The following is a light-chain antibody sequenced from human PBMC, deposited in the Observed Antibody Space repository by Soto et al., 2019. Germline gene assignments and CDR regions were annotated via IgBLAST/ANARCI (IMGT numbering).Light chain of an antibody. CDR2: DVS. V-gene: IGLV2-11*01. CDR1: SSDVGGYNY. J-gene: IGLJ1*01. CDR3: CSYAGSYTYV. Sequence: QSVLTQPRSVSGSPRQAVTISCNGTSSDVGGYNYVSWYQQHPGKAPKVMIYDVSKRPSGVPDRFSGSKSGNTASLTISGLQAEDEADYYCCSYAGSYTYVFGTGTKVTV.